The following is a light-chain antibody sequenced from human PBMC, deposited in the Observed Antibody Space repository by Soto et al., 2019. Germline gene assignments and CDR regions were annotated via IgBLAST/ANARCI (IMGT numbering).Light chain of an antibody. Sequence: DIVLTQTPLSSPVTLGQPASISCRSSQSLVHSDGNTYLSWFHQRPGQPPRLLIDKVSNRFSGVPDRFSGSGAGIDFTLKISRVEAEDVGIYFCMQATQYRPYTFGQGTKLAIK. CDR1: QSLVHSDGNTY. CDR3: MQATQYRPYT. V-gene: IGKV2-24*01. J-gene: IGKJ2*01. CDR2: KVS.